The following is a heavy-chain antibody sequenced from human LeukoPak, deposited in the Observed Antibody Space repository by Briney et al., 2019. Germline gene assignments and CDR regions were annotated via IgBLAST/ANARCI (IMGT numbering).Heavy chain of an antibody. CDR1: GFTFNRPD. J-gene: IGHJ4*02. V-gene: IGHV3-13*01. Sequence: GGSLRLSCVASGFTFNRPDMHWVRQATGKGLGWVSAIGDDGDTYYAGSVKGRFTTSREKAKNSLYLQMNSLTAGDTAVYYCAIGRRDAYNFPFDYWGQGTLVTVSS. CDR3: AIGRRDAYNFPFDY. D-gene: IGHD5-24*01. CDR2: IGDDGDT.